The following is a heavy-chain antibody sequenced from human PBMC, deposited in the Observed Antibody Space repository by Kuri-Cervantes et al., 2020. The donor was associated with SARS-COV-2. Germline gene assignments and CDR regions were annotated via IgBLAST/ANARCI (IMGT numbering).Heavy chain of an antibody. V-gene: IGHV3-74*01. CDR1: GFTFSSYD. CDR2: INPDGSYT. D-gene: IGHD1-1*01. J-gene: IGHJ4*02. Sequence: GGSLQISCAASGFTFSSYDMHWVRQSTGKGLLWVSRINPDGSYTNNADSVKGRFTLYRDNAKNMLFLQMNSLRAEDTAVYYCVRNGDHWNFDYWGQGTLVTVSS. CDR3: VRNGDHWNFDY.